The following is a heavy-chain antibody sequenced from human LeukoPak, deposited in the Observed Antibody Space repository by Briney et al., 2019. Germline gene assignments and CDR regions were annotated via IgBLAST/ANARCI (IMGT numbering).Heavy chain of an antibody. CDR3: ARHSSNWGVDY. V-gene: IGHV4-39*01. CDR2: IYYSGST. CDR1: GGSTSSSSYY. D-gene: IGHD7-27*01. J-gene: IGHJ4*02. Sequence: PSETLSLTCTVSGGSTSSSSYYWGWLRQPPGKGLEWIGSIYYSGSTYYNPSLKSRVTISVDTSKNQFSLKLSSVTAADTAVYYCARHSSNWGVDYWGQGTLVTVSS.